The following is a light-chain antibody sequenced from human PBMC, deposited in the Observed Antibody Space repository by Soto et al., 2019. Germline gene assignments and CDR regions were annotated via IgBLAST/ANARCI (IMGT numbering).Light chain of an antibody. J-gene: IGKJ5*01. CDR3: QQRSNWRIT. V-gene: IGKV3-11*01. CDR2: DAS. Sequence: EIVLTQSPATLSLSPGERATLSCRASQSVSSYLAWYQQKPGQAPRLLIYDASNRATGIPARFSGSGSVTDFTLTISSLEPEDFAVYYCQQRSNWRITFGQGTRVEI. CDR1: QSVSSY.